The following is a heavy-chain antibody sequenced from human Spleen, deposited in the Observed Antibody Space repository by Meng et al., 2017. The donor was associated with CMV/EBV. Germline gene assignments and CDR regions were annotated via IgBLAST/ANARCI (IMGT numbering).Heavy chain of an antibody. J-gene: IGHJ4*02. CDR3: AAVGYCSSTSCYRALGGFDY. CDR2: IIPILGIA. V-gene: IGHV1-69*10. Sequence: SVKVSCKASGGTFSSYAISWVRQAPGQGLEWMGGIIPILGIANYAQKFQGRVTITADKSTSTAYMELSSLRSEDTAVYYCAAVGYCSSTSCYRALGGFDYWGQGTLVTRLL. CDR1: GGTFSSYA. D-gene: IGHD2-2*02.